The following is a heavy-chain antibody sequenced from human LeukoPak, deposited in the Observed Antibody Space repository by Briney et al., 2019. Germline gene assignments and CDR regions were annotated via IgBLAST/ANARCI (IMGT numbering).Heavy chain of an antibody. V-gene: IGHV3-30-3*01. CDR2: ISDDGNNK. J-gene: IGHJ3*01. Sequence: PGGSLRLSCAASGFTFSNYAVHWVRQAPGKGLEWVALISDDGNNKYYTNSVKGRFTISRDNSKNTLYLQMNSLRAEDTAVYYCATRTSGAFDFWGQGTMAIVS. CDR3: ATRTSGAFDF. CDR1: GFTFSNYA.